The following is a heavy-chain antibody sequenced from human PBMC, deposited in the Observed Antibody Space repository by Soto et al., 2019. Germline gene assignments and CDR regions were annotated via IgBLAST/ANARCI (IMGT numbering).Heavy chain of an antibody. CDR1: GDSVSSNSAA. Sequence: SQTLSLTCAISGDSVSSNSAAWNWIRQSPSRGLEWLGRTYYRSKWYNDYAVSVKSRITINPDTSKNQLSLQLNSVTPEDTAVYYCARELIVGATMGYYYGMDVWGQGTTVTVSS. J-gene: IGHJ6*02. V-gene: IGHV6-1*01. CDR3: ARELIVGATMGYYYGMDV. D-gene: IGHD1-26*01. CDR2: TYYRSKWYN.